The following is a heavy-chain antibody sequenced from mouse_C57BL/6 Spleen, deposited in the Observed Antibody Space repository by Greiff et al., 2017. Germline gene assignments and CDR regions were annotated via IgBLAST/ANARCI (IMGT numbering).Heavy chain of an antibody. CDR1: GFTFSDYY. CDR3: ARQNYDGGDYAMDY. CDR2: ISNGGGST. V-gene: IGHV5-12*01. J-gene: IGHJ4*01. D-gene: IGHD2-3*01. Sequence: DVQLVESGGGLVQPGGSLKLSCAASGFTFSDYYMYWVRQTPEKRLEWVAYISNGGGSTYYPDTVKGRFTISRDNAKNTLYLQMSRLKSEDTAMYYCARQNYDGGDYAMDYWGQGTSVTVSS.